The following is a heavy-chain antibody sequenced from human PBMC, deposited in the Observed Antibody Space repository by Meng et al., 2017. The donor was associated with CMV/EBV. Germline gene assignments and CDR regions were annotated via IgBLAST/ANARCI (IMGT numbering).Heavy chain of an antibody. D-gene: IGHD2-2*01. Sequence: CAASGFTFSDYWMRWVRQAPGKGLVWVSRIKYDGRSTTYADSVKGRFTISRDNAQNTVYLQMNSLRAEDTAVYYCAKYCSSGACLDYWGQGTLVTVSS. CDR2: IKYDGRST. V-gene: IGHV3-74*03. J-gene: IGHJ4*02. CDR3: AKYCSSGACLDY. CDR1: GFTFSDYW.